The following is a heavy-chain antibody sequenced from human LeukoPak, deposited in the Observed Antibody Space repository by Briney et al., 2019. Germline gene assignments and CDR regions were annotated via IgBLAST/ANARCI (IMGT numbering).Heavy chain of an antibody. CDR3: AKDTTTSGARFDY. J-gene: IGHJ4*02. CDR2: ISGDGGST. Sequence: GGSLRLSCAASGFTFDDYAMYWVRHAPGKGLEWVSLISGDGGSTYYADSLKGRFTISRDNSKNSLYLQMNSLRTEDTALYYCAKDTTTSGARFDYWGQGTLVTVSS. CDR1: GFTFDDYA. V-gene: IGHV3-43*02. D-gene: IGHD2-15*01.